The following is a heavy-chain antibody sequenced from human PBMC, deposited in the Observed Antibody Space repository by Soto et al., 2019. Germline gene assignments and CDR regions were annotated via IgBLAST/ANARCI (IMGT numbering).Heavy chain of an antibody. CDR2: ISYYSGSI. CDR1: GVRFDDYG. Sequence: GGSLRLSCAASGVRFDDYGMHWVRQVPGKGLEWVSGISYYSGSIGYADSVKGRFTISRDNAKNSLYLQMNSLGAEDTALYYCAKSMGGTANGMDVWGQGTTVTVSS. CDR3: AKSMGGTANGMDV. D-gene: IGHD2-15*01. V-gene: IGHV3-9*01. J-gene: IGHJ6*02.